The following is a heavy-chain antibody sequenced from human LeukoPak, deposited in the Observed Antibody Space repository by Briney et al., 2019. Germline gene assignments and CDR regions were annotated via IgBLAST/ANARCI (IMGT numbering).Heavy chain of an antibody. D-gene: IGHD2-21*02. V-gene: IGHV1-69*06. J-gene: IGHJ4*02. CDR3: AREFVGGAYCGGDCATHASFDY. CDR1: GGTFSSYA. CDR2: IIPIFGPA. Sequence: SVKVSCKASGGTFSSYAISWVRQAPGQGLEWMGGIIPIFGPANYAQKFQGRVTITADKSTSTAYMELSSLRSEDTAVYYCAREFVGGAYCGGDCATHASFDYWGQGTLVTVSS.